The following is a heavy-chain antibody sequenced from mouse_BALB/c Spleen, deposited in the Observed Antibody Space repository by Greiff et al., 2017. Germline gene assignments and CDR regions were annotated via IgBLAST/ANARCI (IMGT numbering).Heavy chain of an antibody. Sequence: QVQLKQPGAELVKPGASVKLSCKASGYTFTSYWMHWVKQRPGQGLEWIGEINPSNGRTNYNEKFKSKATLTVDKSSSTAYMQLSSLTSEDSAVYYCARASYGSDYWGQGTTLTVSS. J-gene: IGHJ2*01. V-gene: IGHV1S81*02. CDR1: GYTFTSYW. CDR3: ARASYGSDY. D-gene: IGHD1-1*01. CDR2: INPSNGRT.